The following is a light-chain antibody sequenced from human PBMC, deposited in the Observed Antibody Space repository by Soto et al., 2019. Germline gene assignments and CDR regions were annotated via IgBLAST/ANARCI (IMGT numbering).Light chain of an antibody. CDR2: AAS. J-gene: IGKJ2*01. V-gene: IGKV1-39*01. CDR3: QQSYSTPT. CDR1: QSISSY. Sequence: DIQMTQSPSSLSASVGDRVNITCRASQSISSYLNWYQQKPGKAPKLLIYAASSLQSGVPSRFSGSGSGTDFTLTISSLQLEDFATYYCQQSYSTPTFGQGTKLEIK.